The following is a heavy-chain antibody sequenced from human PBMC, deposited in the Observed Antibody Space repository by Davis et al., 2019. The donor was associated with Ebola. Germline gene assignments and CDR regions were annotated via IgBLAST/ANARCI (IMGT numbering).Heavy chain of an antibody. Sequence: AASVMVSCKASGYTFTIYYMHCVRHATGQGLEWMGMINPNDGSTIYAQKFQGRVTVTRDTSTTTVYMDLSSLISEDTALYYCTTPGGQDSGYDVFDIWRQGTMVTVSS. CDR3: TTPGGQDSGYDVFDI. CDR2: INPNDGST. D-gene: IGHD5-12*01. CDR1: GYTFTIYY. J-gene: IGHJ3*02. V-gene: IGHV1-46*03.